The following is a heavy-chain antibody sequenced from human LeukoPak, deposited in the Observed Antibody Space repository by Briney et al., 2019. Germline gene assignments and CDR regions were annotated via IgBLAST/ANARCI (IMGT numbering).Heavy chain of an antibody. V-gene: IGHV4-59*01. D-gene: IGHD6-19*01. CDR1: GCSISSYY. J-gene: IGHJ4*02. CDR2: IYYSGST. CDR3: ARFPRTGYSSGWYGGYFDY. Sequence: SETLSLTCTVSGCSISSYYWNWIRQPPGKGLEWIGYIYYSGSTDYNPSLKSRVTISVAPSKNQFSLNLSSVTAADTAVYYCARFPRTGYSSGWYGGYFDYWGQGTLVTVSS.